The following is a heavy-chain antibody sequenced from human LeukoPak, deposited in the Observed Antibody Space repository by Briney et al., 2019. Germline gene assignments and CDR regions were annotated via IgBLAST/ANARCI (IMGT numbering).Heavy chain of an antibody. CDR2: TSSSGSTI. V-gene: IGHV3-48*03. J-gene: IGHJ3*02. Sequence: GGSLRLSCAASGFTFSSYEMNWVRQAPGKGREWVSYTSSSGSTIYYADSVKGRFTISRDNAKNSLYLQMNSLRAEDTAVYYCARDRRGSGSYYSVDAFDIWGQGTMVTVSS. CDR3: ARDRRGSGSYYSVDAFDI. D-gene: IGHD3-10*01. CDR1: GFTFSSYE.